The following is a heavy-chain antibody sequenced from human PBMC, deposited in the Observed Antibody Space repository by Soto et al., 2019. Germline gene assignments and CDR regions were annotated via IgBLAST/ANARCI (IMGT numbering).Heavy chain of an antibody. J-gene: IGHJ3*02. V-gene: IGHV3-66*01. Sequence: EVQLVESGGGLVQPGGSLRLSCAASGFTVSSNYMSWVRQAPGKGLEWVSVIYSGGSTYYADSVKGRFTISRDNSKNTLYLQMNSLRAEDTAVYYCARDPIVVVPAAITPSLGAFDIWGQGTMVTVSS. CDR1: GFTVSSNY. D-gene: IGHD2-2*02. CDR3: ARDPIVVVPAAITPSLGAFDI. CDR2: IYSGGST.